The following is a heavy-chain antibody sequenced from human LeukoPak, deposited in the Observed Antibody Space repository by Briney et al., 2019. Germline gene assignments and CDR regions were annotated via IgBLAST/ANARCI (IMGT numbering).Heavy chain of an antibody. CDR3: ARDSDSGSYVESPYD. V-gene: IGHV3-23*01. D-gene: IGHD1-26*01. CDR2: ISGSGGST. Sequence: GGSLRLSCSASGFTFSSYAMSWVRQAPGKGLEWVSAISGSGGSTYYADSVKGRFTISRDNSKNTLYLQMNSLRAEDTAVYYCARDSDSGSYVESPYDWGQGTLVTVSS. J-gene: IGHJ4*02. CDR1: GFTFSSYA.